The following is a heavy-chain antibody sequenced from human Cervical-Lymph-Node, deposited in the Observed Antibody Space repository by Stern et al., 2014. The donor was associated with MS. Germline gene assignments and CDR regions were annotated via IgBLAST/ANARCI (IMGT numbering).Heavy chain of an antibody. CDR3: ARGVGATWEDAFDI. J-gene: IGHJ3*02. D-gene: IGHD1-26*01. Sequence: QDQLVQSGAEVKKPGASVKVSCKASGYTFTGYYMHCVRQAPGQGLEWMGRINPNSGGTNYAQKFQGRVTMTRDTSISTAYMELSRLRSDDTAVYYCARGVGATWEDAFDIWGQGTMVTVSS. CDR2: INPNSGGT. V-gene: IGHV1-2*06. CDR1: GYTFTGYY.